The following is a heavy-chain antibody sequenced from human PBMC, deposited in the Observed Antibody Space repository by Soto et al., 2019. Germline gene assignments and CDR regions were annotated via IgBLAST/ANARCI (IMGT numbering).Heavy chain of an antibody. V-gene: IGHV6-1*01. CDR1: SSNVSTDTPA. CDR2: TYYRSNWRH. D-gene: IGHD2-15*01. CDR3: ARGVGGSGFDA. J-gene: IGHJ4*02. Sequence: SPSLPLTEASSSSNVSTDTPACNSTTASPSRGLEWLGRTYYRSNWRHDYAVSVKSRITVNPDTSKNHFSLQLNSVTPDDTAVYYCARGVGGSGFDAWGQATLLTVSS.